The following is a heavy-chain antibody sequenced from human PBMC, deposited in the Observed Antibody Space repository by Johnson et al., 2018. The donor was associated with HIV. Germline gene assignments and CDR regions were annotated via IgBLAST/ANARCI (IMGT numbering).Heavy chain of an antibody. V-gene: IGHV3-30*14. CDR2: IPYDGYNK. CDR1: GFTFSSYA. CDR3: ARGVGSGWYFEIGDDAFDI. Sequence: QVQLVESGGGVVQPGRSLRLSCAASGFTFSSYAMHWVRQAPGKGLEWVAVIPYDGYNKYYADSVRGRFTISRDNSKNTLYLQMNSLRAEDTAVYYCARGVGSGWYFEIGDDAFDIWGQGTMVTVSS. D-gene: IGHD6-19*01. J-gene: IGHJ3*02.